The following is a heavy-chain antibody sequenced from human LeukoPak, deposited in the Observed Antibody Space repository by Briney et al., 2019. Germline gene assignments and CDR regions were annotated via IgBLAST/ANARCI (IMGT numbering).Heavy chain of an antibody. J-gene: IGHJ1*01. Sequence: ETLSLTCAVSGGSISSSNWWSWVRQAPGKGLEWVANIQQHGSETYYGDSVKGRFTISRDNAKNSLYLQMNSLRAEDTAVYYCATYSSSNGREFQYWGQGTLVTVSS. D-gene: IGHD2-2*01. CDR3: ATYSSSNGREFQY. V-gene: IGHV3-7*01. CDR1: GGSISSSNW. CDR2: IQQHGSET.